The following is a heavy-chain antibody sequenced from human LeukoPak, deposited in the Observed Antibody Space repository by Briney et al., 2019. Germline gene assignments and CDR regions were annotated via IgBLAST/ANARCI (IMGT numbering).Heavy chain of an antibody. CDR1: GGSISSYY. J-gene: IGHJ4*02. V-gene: IGHV4-59*01. D-gene: IGHD1-26*01. CDR2: IYYSGST. Sequence: PSGTLSLTCTVSGGSISSYYWSWIRQPPGKGLEWIGYIYYSGSTNYNPSLKSRVTISADTSKNQFSLKLSSVTAADTAVYYCARGVGASDYWGQGTLVTVSS. CDR3: ARGVGASDY.